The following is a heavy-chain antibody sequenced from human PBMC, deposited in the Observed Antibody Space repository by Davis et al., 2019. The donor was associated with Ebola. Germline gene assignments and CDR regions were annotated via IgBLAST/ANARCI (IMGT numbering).Heavy chain of an antibody. J-gene: IGHJ4*02. CDR2: IYYSGKS. CDR3: ARSDGYPND. D-gene: IGHD3-22*01. V-gene: IGHV4-39*01. CDR1: GGSISSSSYF. Sequence: MPSETLSLTCTVSGGSISSSSYFWGWIRQSPGKGLEWIANIYYSGKSYYNPSLKSRVTISVDTSKNQFSLKLSSVTAADTAMYYCARSDGYPNDWGQGTLVTVSS.